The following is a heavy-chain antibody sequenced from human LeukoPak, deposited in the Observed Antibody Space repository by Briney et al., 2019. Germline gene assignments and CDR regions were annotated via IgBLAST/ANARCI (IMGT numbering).Heavy chain of an antibody. J-gene: IGHJ6*03. D-gene: IGHD3-3*01. CDR2: ISAYKGKT. V-gene: IGHV1-18*01. CDR3: ARDPRRFLEWLPTFYYMDV. CDR1: GYTFSTYG. Sequence: AASVNVSCKASGYTFSTYGINWVRQAPGQGLEWMGWISAYKGKTDYVQKLQGRVTMTTDTSTSTAYMELRSLRSDDTAVYYCARDPRRFLEWLPTFYYMDVWGKGTTVTVSS.